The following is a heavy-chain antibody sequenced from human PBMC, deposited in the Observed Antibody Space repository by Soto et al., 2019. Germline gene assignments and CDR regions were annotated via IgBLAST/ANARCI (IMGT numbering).Heavy chain of an antibody. J-gene: IGHJ5*02. CDR2: ISHDGSNK. Sequence: GGSLRLSCAASGFTFSTFALHWVRQAPGKGLEWVAVISHDGSNKYYADSVKGRFTISRDNSKNTVYMQMNSLRAEDTAVYYCARDGLPDDFRSGGYWFDPWGQGTLVTVSS. D-gene: IGHD3-3*01. CDR3: ARDGLPDDFRSGGYWFDP. V-gene: IGHV3-30-3*01. CDR1: GFTFSTFA.